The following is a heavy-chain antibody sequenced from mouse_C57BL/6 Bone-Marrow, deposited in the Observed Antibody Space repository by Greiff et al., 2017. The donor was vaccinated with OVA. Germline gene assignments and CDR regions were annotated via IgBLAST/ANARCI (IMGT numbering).Heavy chain of an antibody. J-gene: IGHJ3*01. CDR1: GYTFTSYW. CDR3: ARSGIYYGNYYGAWFAY. V-gene: IGHV1-50*01. CDR2: IDPSDSYT. D-gene: IGHD2-1*01. Sequence: QVQLQQPGAELVKPGASVKLSCKASGYTFTSYWMQWVKQRPGQGLEWIGEIDPSDSYTNYNQKFKGKATLTVDTSSSTAYMQLSSLTSKDSAVYYCARSGIYYGNYYGAWFAYWGQGTLVTVSA.